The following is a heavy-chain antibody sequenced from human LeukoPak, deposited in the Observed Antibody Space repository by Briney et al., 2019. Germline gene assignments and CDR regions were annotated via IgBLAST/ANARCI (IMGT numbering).Heavy chain of an antibody. CDR1: GGSISSGDYY. Sequence: LSLTCTVSGGSISSGDYYWSWIRQAPGKGLEWVSYISSSGSTIYYADSVKGRFTISRDNAKNSLYLQMNSLRAEDTAVYYCARDYSVFRWWGQGTLVTVSS. CDR3: ARDYSVFRW. D-gene: IGHD2-15*01. J-gene: IGHJ4*02. V-gene: IGHV3-11*04. CDR2: ISSSGSTI.